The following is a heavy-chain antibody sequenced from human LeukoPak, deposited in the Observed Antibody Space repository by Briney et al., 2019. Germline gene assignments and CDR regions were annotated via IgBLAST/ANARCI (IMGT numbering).Heavy chain of an antibody. J-gene: IGHJ4*02. D-gene: IGHD3-22*01. CDR3: ARDLRYDSSGWAFDY. CDR1: GDSITSYY. V-gene: IGHV4-59*01. Sequence: SETLSLTCTVSGDSITSYYWSWIRQSPGKGLEWIGYIYYSGSTNYNPSFKSRVTISVDASKNQFSLRLSSVTAAGTAVYYCARDLRYDSSGWAFDYWGQGTLVTVSS. CDR2: IYYSGST.